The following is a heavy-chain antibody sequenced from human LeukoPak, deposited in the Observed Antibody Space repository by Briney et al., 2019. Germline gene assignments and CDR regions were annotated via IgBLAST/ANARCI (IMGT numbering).Heavy chain of an antibody. Sequence: SQALSLTCTVSGNSISSGSYYWSWIRQPAGKGLEWIGRIYTSESTNYNPSLKSRVTISVDTSKNQFSLKLSSVTAADTAVYYCARDSYDYRDYGGGDSFDPWGQGTLVTVSS. CDR2: IYTSEST. V-gene: IGHV4-61*02. D-gene: IGHD4-17*01. CDR3: ARDSYDYRDYGGGDSFDP. CDR1: GNSISSGSYY. J-gene: IGHJ5*02.